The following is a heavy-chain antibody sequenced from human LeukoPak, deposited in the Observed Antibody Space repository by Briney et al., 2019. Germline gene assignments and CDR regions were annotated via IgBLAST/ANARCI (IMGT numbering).Heavy chain of an antibody. V-gene: IGHV4-61*02. Sequence: PSQTLSLTCTVSGGSISSGSYYWSWIRQPAGKGLEWIGRIYTSGSTNYNPSLKSRVTISVDTSKNQFSLKLSSVTAADTALYYCATVLNYGLGTYFQQSGQGTLVTVSS. CDR3: ATVLNYGLGTYFQQ. CDR2: IYTSGST. CDR1: GGSISSGSYY. J-gene: IGHJ1*01. D-gene: IGHD3-10*01.